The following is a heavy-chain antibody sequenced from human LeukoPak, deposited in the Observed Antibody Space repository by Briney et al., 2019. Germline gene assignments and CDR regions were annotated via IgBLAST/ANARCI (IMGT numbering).Heavy chain of an antibody. Sequence: SVKVSCKASGGTFSSYAICWVRQAPGQGLEWMGGIIPIFGTANYAQKFQGRVTITADKSTSTAYMELSSLRSEDTAVYYCARSYYDILTGYLSPYYFDYWGQGTLVTVSS. CDR2: IIPIFGTA. J-gene: IGHJ4*02. D-gene: IGHD3-9*01. V-gene: IGHV1-69*06. CDR3: ARSYYDILTGYLSPYYFDY. CDR1: GGTFSSYA.